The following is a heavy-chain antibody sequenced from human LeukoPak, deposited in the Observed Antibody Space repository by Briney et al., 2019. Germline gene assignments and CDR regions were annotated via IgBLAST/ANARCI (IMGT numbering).Heavy chain of an antibody. CDR3: ARLHGHGFDP. Sequence: GGSLRLSCAASGFTFSSHSMSWVRQAPGKGLEWVANIKQDGSEKYYVDSVKGRFTISRDNAMQSLYLQVNSLRVEDTAVYYCARLHGHGFDPWGQGTLVTVSS. D-gene: IGHD2-8*01. J-gene: IGHJ5*02. V-gene: IGHV3-7*01. CDR2: IKQDGSEK. CDR1: GFTFSSHS.